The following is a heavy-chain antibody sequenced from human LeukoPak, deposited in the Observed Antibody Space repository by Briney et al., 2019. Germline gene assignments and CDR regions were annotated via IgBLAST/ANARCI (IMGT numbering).Heavy chain of an antibody. CDR3: ARALGYSYGYAVDY. CDR2: ISSSSSYI. D-gene: IGHD5-18*01. J-gene: IGHJ4*02. CDR1: GFTFSS. Sequence: GGSLRLSCAASGFTFSSMNWVRQAPGKGLEWVSSISSSSSYIYYADSVKGRFTISRDNAKNSLYLQMNSLRAEDTAVYYCARALGYSYGYAVDYWGQGTLVTVSS. V-gene: IGHV3-21*01.